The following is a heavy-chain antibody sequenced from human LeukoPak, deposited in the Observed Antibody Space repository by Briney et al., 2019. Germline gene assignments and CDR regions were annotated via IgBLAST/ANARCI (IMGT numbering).Heavy chain of an antibody. D-gene: IGHD5-18*01. CDR1: GGSISSYY. Sequence: PSETLSLTCTVSGGSISSYYWSWIRQPAGKGLEWIGRIYTSGSTNYNPSLKSRVTMSVDTSKNQFSLKLSPVTAADTAVYYCARATIQPTATWFDPWGQGTLVTVSS. CDR3: ARATIQPTATWFDP. J-gene: IGHJ5*02. CDR2: IYTSGST. V-gene: IGHV4-4*07.